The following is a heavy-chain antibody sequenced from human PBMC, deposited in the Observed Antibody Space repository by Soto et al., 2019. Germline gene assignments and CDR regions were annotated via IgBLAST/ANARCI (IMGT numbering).Heavy chain of an antibody. V-gene: IGHV3-23*01. CDR2: ISGSGGGT. CDR1: GFTFSNYA. D-gene: IGHD3-3*01. J-gene: IGHJ4*02. Sequence: EVQLLESGGGLVQPGGSLRLSCAASGFTFSNYAMSWVRQAPGKGLEWVSAISGSGGGTYYADSVKGRFTISRDNSNNTLYLQMSSLRAEDTALYYCAKEDDFWSGYDDYWGQGTLVTVSS. CDR3: AKEDDFWSGYDDY.